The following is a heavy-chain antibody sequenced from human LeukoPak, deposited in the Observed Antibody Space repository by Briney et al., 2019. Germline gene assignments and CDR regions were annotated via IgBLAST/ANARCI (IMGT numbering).Heavy chain of an antibody. D-gene: IGHD3-3*01. CDR3: ARDPDFWSGYYDHRAFDI. J-gene: IGHJ3*02. V-gene: IGHV1-18*01. Sequence: ASVKVSCKASGYTFTSYGISWVRQAPGQGLEWMGWISAYNGNTNYAQKLQGRVTMTKDTSTSTAYMELRSLRSDDTAVYYCARDPDFWSGYYDHRAFDIWGQGTMVTVSS. CDR2: ISAYNGNT. CDR1: GYTFTSYG.